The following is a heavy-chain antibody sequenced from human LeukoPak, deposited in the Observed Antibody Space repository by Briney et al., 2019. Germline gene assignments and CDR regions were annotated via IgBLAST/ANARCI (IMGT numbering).Heavy chain of an antibody. V-gene: IGHV3-9*01. CDR3: ATDTSRNPNWFDP. CDR1: GFTFDDYA. D-gene: IGHD2/OR15-2a*01. J-gene: IGHJ5*02. Sequence: GGSLIQSCAVSGFTFDDYAMHWVRQVPGEGLEWVSGINWNSDSIGYADSVKGRFTTSRDNANNSVYLQMNSLRAEDTAVYYCATDTSRNPNWFDPWGQGTLVTVSS. CDR2: INWNSDSI.